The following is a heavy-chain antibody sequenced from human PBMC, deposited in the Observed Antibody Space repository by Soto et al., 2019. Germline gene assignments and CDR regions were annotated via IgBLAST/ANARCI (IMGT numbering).Heavy chain of an antibody. V-gene: IGHV4-34*01. CDR1: GGSFSGYY. D-gene: IGHD5-12*01. CDR2: INHSGST. J-gene: IGHJ4*02. CDR3: ARHNGHTAYDYSDY. Sequence: PSETLSLTCAVYGGSFSGYYWSWIRQPPGKGLEWIGEINHSGSTNYNPSLKSRVTISVDTSKNQFSLKLSSVTAADTAVYYCARHNGHTAYDYSDYWGQGTLVTVSS.